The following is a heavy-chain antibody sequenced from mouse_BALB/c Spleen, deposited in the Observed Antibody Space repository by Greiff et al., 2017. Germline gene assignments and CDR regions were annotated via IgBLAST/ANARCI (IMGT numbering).Heavy chain of an antibody. D-gene: IGHD2-1*01. V-gene: IGHV1-7*01. CDR3: ERGGNYERAWFAY. CDR1: GYTFTSYW. CDR2: INPSTGYT. Sequence: QVQLQQSGAELAKPGASVKMSCKASGYTFTSYWMHWVKQRPGQGLEWIGYINPSTGYTAYNQKFKDKATLTADKSSSTAYMQLSSLTSEDSAVYYCERGGNYERAWFAYWGQGTLVTVSA. J-gene: IGHJ3*01.